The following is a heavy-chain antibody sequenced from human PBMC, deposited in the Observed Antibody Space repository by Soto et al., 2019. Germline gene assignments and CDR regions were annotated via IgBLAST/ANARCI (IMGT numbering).Heavy chain of an antibody. D-gene: IGHD3-22*01. CDR1: GGSISGSY. Sequence: SETLSLTCTVSGGSISGSYWSWIRQTPGKGLEWIGYIYYSGSTNYNSSLKSRVTISVDTYKNQLSLKLSSVTAADTAVYYCARATYYYDSSGYYGYYFDYWGQGTLVTVSS. CDR2: IYYSGST. J-gene: IGHJ4*02. CDR3: ARATYYYDSSGYYGYYFDY. V-gene: IGHV4-59*01.